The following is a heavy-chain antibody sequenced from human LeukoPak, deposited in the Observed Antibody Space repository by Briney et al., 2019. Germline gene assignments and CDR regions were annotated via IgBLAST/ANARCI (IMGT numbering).Heavy chain of an antibody. CDR1: GGTFSSYA. D-gene: IGHD1-26*01. CDR3: ARQIVGATFGSLDY. V-gene: IGHV1-69*04. CDR2: IIPILDIP. J-gene: IGHJ4*02. Sequence: SVKVSCKASGGTFSSYAISWVRQAPGQGLEWMGRIIPILDIPNYAQKFQGRVTITADKSTSTVYMELSSLRSEDTAVYYCARQIVGATFGSLDYWGQGTLVTVSS.